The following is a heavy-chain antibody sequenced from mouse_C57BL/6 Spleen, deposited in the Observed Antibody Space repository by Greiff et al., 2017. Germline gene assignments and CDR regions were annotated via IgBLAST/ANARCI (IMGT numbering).Heavy chain of an antibody. CDR3: AREGTTVVAEAMDY. Sequence: EVKLMESGGDLVKPGGSLKLSCAASGFTFTSYGMSWVRQTPDKRLEWVATISSGGSYTYYPDSVKGRYTISRDNAKNTLYLQLSSLKSEDTAMYYCAREGTTVVAEAMDYWGQGTSVTVSS. V-gene: IGHV5-6*01. J-gene: IGHJ4*01. CDR1: GFTFTSYG. D-gene: IGHD1-1*01. CDR2: ISSGGSYT.